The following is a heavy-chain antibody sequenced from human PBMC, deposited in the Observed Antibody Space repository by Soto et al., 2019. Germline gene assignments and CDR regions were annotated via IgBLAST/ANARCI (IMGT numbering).Heavy chain of an antibody. D-gene: IGHD5-18*01. CDR3: ARDSGYSYGYAFDI. J-gene: IGHJ3*02. V-gene: IGHV3-48*02. CDR1: GFTFSSYS. Sequence: ESGGGLVQPGGSLRLSCAVSGFTFSSYSMNWVRQAPGKGLEWVSYISSSSSTIYYADSVKGRFTISRDNAKNSLYLQMNSLRDEDTAVYYCARDSGYSYGYAFDIWGQGTMVTVSS. CDR2: ISSSSSTI.